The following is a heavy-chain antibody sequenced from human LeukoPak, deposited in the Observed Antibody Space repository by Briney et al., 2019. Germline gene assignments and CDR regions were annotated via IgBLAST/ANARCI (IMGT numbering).Heavy chain of an antibody. V-gene: IGHV3-7*01. Sequence: TGGSLRLSCAASGFTFSRYWMSWVRQAPGKGLEWVANINEDGSEKYHVDSVKGRFTISRDNAKNSVYLQMNSLRAEDTAVYYCARDRGRNSFDYWGQGTLVSVSS. CDR1: GFTFSRYW. J-gene: IGHJ4*02. CDR3: ARDRGRNSFDY. D-gene: IGHD1-14*01. CDR2: INEDGSEK.